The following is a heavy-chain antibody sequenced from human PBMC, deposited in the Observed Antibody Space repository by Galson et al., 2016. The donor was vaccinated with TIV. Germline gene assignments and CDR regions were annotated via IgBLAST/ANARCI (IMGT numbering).Heavy chain of an antibody. J-gene: IGHJ4*02. Sequence: SRRLACAATGFRFYEFEVIWVRQAPWKGLEWVPAIRAGATNKYYADSVKVRFTVSRDNSDNTLFLHLDRLKGQDTAMYYCAKGRGPYEAFDYWGQGGLVTVSS. CDR3: AKGRGPYEAFDY. V-gene: IGHV3-23*01. CDR2: IRAGATNK. CDR1: GFRFYEFE. D-gene: IGHD5-12*01.